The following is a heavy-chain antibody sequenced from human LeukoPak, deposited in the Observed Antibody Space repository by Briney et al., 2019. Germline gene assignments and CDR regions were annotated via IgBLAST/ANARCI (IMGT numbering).Heavy chain of an antibody. D-gene: IGHD5-24*01. CDR1: GYSFTSYW. CDR2: IYPGDSDT. Sequence: GESLKISYKGSGYSFTSYWIGWVRQMPGKGLEWMGIIYPGDSDTRYSPSFQGQVTISADKSISTAYLQWNSLKASDTAMYYCASRRDGYNTYYFDCWGQGDLGTVSS. CDR3: ASRRDGYNTYYFDC. J-gene: IGHJ4*02. V-gene: IGHV5-51*01.